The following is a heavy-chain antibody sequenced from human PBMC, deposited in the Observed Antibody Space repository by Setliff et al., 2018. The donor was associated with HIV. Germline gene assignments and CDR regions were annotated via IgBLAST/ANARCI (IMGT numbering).Heavy chain of an antibody. Sequence: GASVKVSCKASGGRFSNYGISWVRQAPGQGLEWMGGIIPIFGTTNYAQMFQGRVTMTADESTSTAYMELSSLRSDDTAVYYCARAVVPTYDDVLTGYVYYMDVWGKGTTGTVSS. CDR3: ARAVVPTYDDVLTGYVYYMDV. CDR1: GGRFSNYG. V-gene: IGHV1-69*13. J-gene: IGHJ6*03. D-gene: IGHD3-9*01. CDR2: IIPIFGTT.